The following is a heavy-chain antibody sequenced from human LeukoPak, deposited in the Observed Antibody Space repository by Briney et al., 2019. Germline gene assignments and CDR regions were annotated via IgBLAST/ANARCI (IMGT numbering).Heavy chain of an antibody. CDR2: IWFDGNSK. Sequence: PGGSLRLSCAASGFTFSSYGMHWVRQAPGKGLEWVAVIWFDGNSKYYTDSVKGRFTISRDNSKNTLYLQMNSLRAEDTAIYYCAKDLSPYYYDSSGHYIPHDAFDIWGRGTMVTVSS. V-gene: IGHV3-33*06. CDR3: AKDLSPYYYDSSGHYIPHDAFDI. CDR1: GFTFSSYG. D-gene: IGHD3-22*01. J-gene: IGHJ3*02.